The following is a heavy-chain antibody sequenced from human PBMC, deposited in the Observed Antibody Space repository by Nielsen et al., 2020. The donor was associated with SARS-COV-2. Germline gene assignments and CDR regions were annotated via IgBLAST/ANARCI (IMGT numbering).Heavy chain of an antibody. CDR1: GFTFSSYAM. J-gene: IGHJ6*02. Sequence: ESLKISCAASGFTFSSYAMSWVRQPPGKGLEWIGEIYHSGSTNYNPSLKSRVTISVDKSKNQFSLKLSSVTAADTAVYYCARDRRAYGMDVWGQGTTVTVSS. CDR3: ARDRRAYGMDV. CDR2: IYHSGST. V-gene: IGHV4/OR15-8*01.